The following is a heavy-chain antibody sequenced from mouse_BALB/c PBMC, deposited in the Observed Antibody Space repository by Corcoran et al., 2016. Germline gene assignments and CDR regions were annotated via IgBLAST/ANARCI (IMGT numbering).Heavy chain of an antibody. D-gene: IGHD6-2*01. Sequence: QVQLQESGPGLVKPSETLSLTCAVSGYSISSGYYWGWIRQPPGKGLEWIGRIYHSGSTYYNPSLKSLVAISVETSKNQFSLKLSSVTAADTAVYYCARRETRSSSSYYFDYWGQGTLVTVSS. V-gene: IGHV12-3*02. CDR1: GYSISSGYY. CDR2: IYHSGST. CDR3: ARRETRSSSSYYFDY. J-gene: IGHJ2*01.